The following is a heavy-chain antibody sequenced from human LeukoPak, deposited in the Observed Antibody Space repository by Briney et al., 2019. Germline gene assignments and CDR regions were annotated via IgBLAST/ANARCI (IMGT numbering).Heavy chain of an antibody. CDR2: INSDGSST. Sequence: PGGSLRLSCAASGFTFSSYWMHWVRQAPGKGLVWVSRINSDGSSTSYADSVKGRFTISRDNAKNSLYLQMNSLRAEDTAVYYCARVPLRGYSNYGREFDYWGQGTLVTVSS. V-gene: IGHV3-74*01. D-gene: IGHD4-11*01. J-gene: IGHJ4*02. CDR3: ARVPLRGYSNYGREFDY. CDR1: GFTFSSYW.